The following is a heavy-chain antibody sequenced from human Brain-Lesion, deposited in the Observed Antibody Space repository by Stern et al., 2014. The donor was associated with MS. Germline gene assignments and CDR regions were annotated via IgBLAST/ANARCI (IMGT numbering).Heavy chain of an antibody. CDR1: GFTFDDYA. D-gene: IGHD1-14*01. CDR2: ISWNSGTI. V-gene: IGHV3-9*01. CDR3: ARDITGSSAYFAY. J-gene: IGHJ4*02. Sequence: EVQLVESGGDLVQPGRSLRLSCAAFGFTFDDYAMHWVRQAPGKGLEWVAGISWNSGTIGYADSVKGRFTTSRDNAYSSLYFQMNSLRPEDTALYYCARDITGSSAYFAYWGQGTLVTVSS.